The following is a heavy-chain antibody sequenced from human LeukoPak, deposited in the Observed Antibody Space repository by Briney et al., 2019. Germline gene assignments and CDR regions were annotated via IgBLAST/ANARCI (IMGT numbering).Heavy chain of an antibody. D-gene: IGHD5-18*01. CDR3: ARLVELMDTAMLRDSYYMDV. Sequence: NPSETLSLTCTVSGGSISSHYWSWIRQPPGKGLEWIGYIYYSGSTNYNPSLKSRVTISVDTSKNQFSLKLSSVTAADTAVYYCARLVELMDTAMLRDSYYMDVWGKGTTVTISS. CDR1: GGSISSHY. J-gene: IGHJ6*03. CDR2: IYYSGST. V-gene: IGHV4-59*11.